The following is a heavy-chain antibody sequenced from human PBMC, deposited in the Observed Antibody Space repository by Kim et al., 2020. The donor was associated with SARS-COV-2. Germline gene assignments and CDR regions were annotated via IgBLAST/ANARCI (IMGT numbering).Heavy chain of an antibody. J-gene: IGHJ4*02. CDR1: GFTFSSYG. Sequence: GGSLRLSCAASGFTFSSYGMHWVRQAPGKGLEWVAVIWYDGSNKYYADSVKGRFTISRDNSKNTLYLQMNSLRAEDTAVYYCARDFWDYVWGSYRYKLRALDYWGQGTLVTVSS. D-gene: IGHD3-16*02. CDR2: IWYDGSNK. CDR3: ARDFWDYVWGSYRYKLRALDY. V-gene: IGHV3-33*01.